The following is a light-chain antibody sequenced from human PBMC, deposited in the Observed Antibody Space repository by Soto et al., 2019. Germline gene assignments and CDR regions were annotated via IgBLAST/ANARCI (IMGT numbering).Light chain of an antibody. J-gene: IGKJ1*01. CDR1: QSITTY. CDR2: AAS. V-gene: IGKV1-39*01. Sequence: DIQMTQSPSSLSASVGDRVTVTCRASQSITTYLNWYQQKPGKAPKLLIYAASSLQSGVPSRFSGSGSGTDFTLTITSLQPEDFATYICQQSYGTPWTFGQETKVEIK. CDR3: QQSYGTPWT.